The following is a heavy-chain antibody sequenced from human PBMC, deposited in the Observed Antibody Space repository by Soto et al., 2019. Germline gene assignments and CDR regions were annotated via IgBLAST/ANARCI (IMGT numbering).Heavy chain of an antibody. J-gene: IGHJ6*02. CDR1: GFTLSNYA. Sequence: EVQLVESGGGLVQPGESLRVSCAASGFTLSNYAMSWVRQAPGKGLEWFSYISSGGSVIYYADSVKGRFTVSRDYAKNSLFLQMNSLSDEDTAVYYCARDGAVAGKRYFYGMDVWGQGTTVTVSS. CDR3: ARDGAVAGKRYFYGMDV. CDR2: ISSGGSVI. V-gene: IGHV3-48*02. D-gene: IGHD6-19*01.